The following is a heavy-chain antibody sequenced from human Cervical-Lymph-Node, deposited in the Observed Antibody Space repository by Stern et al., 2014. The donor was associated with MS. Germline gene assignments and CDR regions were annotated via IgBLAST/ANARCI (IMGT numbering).Heavy chain of an antibody. J-gene: IGHJ2*01. D-gene: IGHD1-26*01. V-gene: IGHV1-24*01. CDR3: AVGSLGYFSL. CDR2: FDPEDDET. CDR1: GNTLTEES. Sequence: VQLVESGAEVKKPGASVKVSCKVSGNTLTEESMHWVRQAPGIGLEWMGGFDPEDDETVYAPKFQGRVTMTEDTSTDTGYMELSSLRSEDTAVYYCAVGSLGYFSLWGRGTLVIVSS.